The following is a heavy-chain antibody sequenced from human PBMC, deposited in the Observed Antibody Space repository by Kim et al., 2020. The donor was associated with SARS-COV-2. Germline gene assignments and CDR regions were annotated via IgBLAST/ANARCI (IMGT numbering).Heavy chain of an antibody. CDR3: ASSGDCSSTSCYYYYYYYMDV. Sequence: GGSLRLSCAASGFTFSSYAMSWVRQAPGKGLEWVSAISGSGGSTYYADSVKGRFTISRDNSKNTLYLQMNSLRAEDTAVYYCASSGDCSSTSCYYYYYYYMDVWGKGTTVTVSS. J-gene: IGHJ6*03. V-gene: IGHV3-23*01. CDR2: ISGSGGST. CDR1: GFTFSSYA. D-gene: IGHD2-2*01.